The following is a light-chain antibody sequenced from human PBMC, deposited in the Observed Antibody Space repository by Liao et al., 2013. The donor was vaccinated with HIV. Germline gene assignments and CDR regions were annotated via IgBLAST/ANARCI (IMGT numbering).Light chain of an antibody. Sequence: SYEVTQPPSVSVSPGQTASIFCSGDNLGEKYACWYQQKPGQSPVLVIHQDTKRPSGIPERFSGSTSGNTATLTISGTQAMDEADYYCQAWDSSTEVLFGGGTQLTVL. J-gene: IGLJ2*01. CDR3: QAWDSSTEVL. V-gene: IGLV3-1*01. CDR1: NLGEKY. CDR2: QDT.